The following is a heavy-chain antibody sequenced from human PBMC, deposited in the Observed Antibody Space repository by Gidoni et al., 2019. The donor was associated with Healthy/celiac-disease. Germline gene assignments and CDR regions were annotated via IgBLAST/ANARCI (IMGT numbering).Heavy chain of an antibody. V-gene: IGHV4-39*01. J-gene: IGHJ3*02. CDR1: GGSIRTSIYY. D-gene: IGHD3-22*01. Sequence: QLQLQESGPGLVEPSETLYLPVPVPGGSIRTSIYYWGWMRPPTGKGLEWIGSIYYSGSTYYNPSLKSRVTISVDTSKNQFSLKLSSVTAADTAVYYCARLREYYYDSSGAPAFDIWGQGTMVTVSS. CDR2: IYYSGST. CDR3: ARLREYYYDSSGAPAFDI.